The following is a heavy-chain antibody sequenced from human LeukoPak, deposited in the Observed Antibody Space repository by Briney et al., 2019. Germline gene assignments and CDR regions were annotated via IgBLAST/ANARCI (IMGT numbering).Heavy chain of an antibody. Sequence: ASVKVSCKASGGTFSSYAISWVRQAPGQGLEWMGGIIPIFGTANYAQKFQGRVTITTDESTSTAHMELSSLRSEDTAVYYCARVGLGYCSGGSCPDYWGQGTLVTVSS. CDR1: GGTFSSYA. J-gene: IGHJ4*02. CDR3: ARVGLGYCSGGSCPDY. V-gene: IGHV1-69*05. D-gene: IGHD2-15*01. CDR2: IIPIFGTA.